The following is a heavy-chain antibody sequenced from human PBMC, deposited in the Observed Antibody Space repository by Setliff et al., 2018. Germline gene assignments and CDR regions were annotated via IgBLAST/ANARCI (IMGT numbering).Heavy chain of an antibody. CDR2: IKSYGSGGTI. V-gene: IGHV3-15*01. CDR3: TTDGGFGENYFDY. D-gene: IGHD3-10*01. J-gene: IGHJ4*02. CDR1: GLRFSDAW. Sequence: GGSLRLSCAVSGLRFSDAWVSWVRQAPGKGLEWAGRIKSYGSGGTIDYAAPVEGRFTISRDESENTLYLQMNSLKTEDTGVYYCTTDGGFGENYFDYWGQGTLVTVSS.